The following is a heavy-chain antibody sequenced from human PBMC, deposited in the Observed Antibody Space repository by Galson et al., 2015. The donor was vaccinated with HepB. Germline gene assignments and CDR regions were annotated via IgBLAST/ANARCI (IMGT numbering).Heavy chain of an antibody. CDR3: ATAIYKTSGYYYD. V-gene: IGHV3-23*01. Sequence: SLRLSCAVSGFTFTDQATSWVRQPPGKGLEWVPAIRVSGGSTYYADSVKGRFTISRDSSKNTVYLQMNSLGVEDTAVYYCATAIYKTSGYYYDWGQGTLVTVSS. D-gene: IGHD3-22*01. CDR2: IRVSGGST. J-gene: IGHJ4*02. CDR1: GFTFTDQA.